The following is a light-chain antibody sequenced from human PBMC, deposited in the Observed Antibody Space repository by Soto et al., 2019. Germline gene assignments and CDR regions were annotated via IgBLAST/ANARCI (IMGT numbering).Light chain of an antibody. CDR1: SSDVGSYNL. J-gene: IGLJ3*02. V-gene: IGLV2-23*01. Sequence: QSALTQPASVSGSPGQSITISCTGTSSDVGSYNLVSWYQQHPGKAPKLMIYEGSKRPSGVSNRFSCSKSGNPASLTISGVQAEDEADYYCCSYAGSSTPGVFGGGTKLTVL. CDR2: EGS. CDR3: CSYAGSSTPGV.